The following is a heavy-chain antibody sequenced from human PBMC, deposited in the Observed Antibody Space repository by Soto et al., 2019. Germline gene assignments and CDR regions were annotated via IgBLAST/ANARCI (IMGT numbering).Heavy chain of an antibody. CDR1: GGSTSSDNY. J-gene: IGHJ4*02. CDR2: IYYSGNT. Sequence: SETLSLTCTVSGGSTSSDNYWSWIRQPPGKGLEWIGHIYYSGNTDYNPSLKSRLAISIDTSKNQFSLKLSSVTAADTAVYFCAREGGESSDGLYYFDSWGQGSLVTVSS. V-gene: IGHV4-30-4*01. D-gene: IGHD3-16*01. CDR3: AREGGESSDGLYYFDS.